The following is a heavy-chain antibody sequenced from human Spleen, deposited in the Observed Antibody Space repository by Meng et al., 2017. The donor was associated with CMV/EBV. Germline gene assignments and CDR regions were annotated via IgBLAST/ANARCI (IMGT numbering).Heavy chain of an antibody. V-gene: IGHV3-7*01. CDR1: GFTFSSHW. Sequence: GESLKISCAASGFTFSSHWMTWVRQAPGKGLEWVANINQDGSQKNYVDSVKGRFTISRDNAKNSLFLQMNSLRAEDTAVYYCAKDLLEGYYYGMDVWGQGTTVTVSS. J-gene: IGHJ6*02. CDR2: INQDGSQK. CDR3: AKDLLEGYYYGMDV. D-gene: IGHD1-1*01.